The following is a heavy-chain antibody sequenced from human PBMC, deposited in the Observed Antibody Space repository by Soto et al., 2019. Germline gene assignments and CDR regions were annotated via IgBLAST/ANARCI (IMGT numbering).Heavy chain of an antibody. Sequence: SETLSLTCTVSGGSISSYYWSWIRQPPGKGLEWIGYIYYSGSTNYNPSLKSRVTISVDTSKNQFSLKLSSVTAADTAVYYCARLAAADAFDIWGQGTMVTVSS. J-gene: IGHJ3*02. V-gene: IGHV4-59*08. D-gene: IGHD2-15*01. CDR1: GGSISSYY. CDR3: ARLAAADAFDI. CDR2: IYYSGST.